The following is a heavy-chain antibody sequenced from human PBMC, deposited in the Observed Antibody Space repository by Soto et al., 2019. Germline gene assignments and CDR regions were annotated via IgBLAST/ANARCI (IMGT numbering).Heavy chain of an antibody. CDR1: GFTFSYYW. J-gene: IGHJ3*01. CDR2: LHSDGSST. D-gene: IGHD1-26*01. V-gene: IGHV3-74*01. Sequence: EVQLVESGGGLVRPGGSLRLSCAASGFTFSYYWMHWVRQAPGKGLVWVSRLHSDGSSTTYADFVKGRFIISRDNARNTVDLQMNSVRVGDTAVYYCARGDRGAFDLWGQGTVVTVSS. CDR3: ARGDRGAFDL.